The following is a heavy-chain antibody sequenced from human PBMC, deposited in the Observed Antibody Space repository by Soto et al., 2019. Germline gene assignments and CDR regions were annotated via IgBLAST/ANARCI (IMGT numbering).Heavy chain of an antibody. Sequence: TLSLTCAVYGGSFSGYYWSWIRQHPGKGLEWIGYIYYSGSTYYNPSLKSRVTISVDTSKNQFSLKLSSVTAADTAVYYCAREHHYDILTGYYDYWGQGTLVTVSS. J-gene: IGHJ4*02. V-gene: IGHV4-31*11. D-gene: IGHD3-9*01. CDR3: AREHHYDILTGYYDY. CDR2: IYYSGST. CDR1: GGSFSGYY.